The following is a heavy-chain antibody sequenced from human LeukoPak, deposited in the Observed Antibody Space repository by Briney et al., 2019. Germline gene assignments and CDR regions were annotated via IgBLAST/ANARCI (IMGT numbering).Heavy chain of an antibody. V-gene: IGHV3-64*01. Sequence: QSGGSLILSCAASGFTFSSYAMHWVRQAPGKGLEYVSAISSNGGSTYYANSVKGRFTISRDNSKNTLYLQMGSLRAEDMAVYYCAREDWSDYYDSSGYALDPWGQGTLVTVSS. CDR3: AREDWSDYYDSSGYALDP. CDR1: GFTFSSYA. CDR2: ISSNGGST. J-gene: IGHJ5*02. D-gene: IGHD3-22*01.